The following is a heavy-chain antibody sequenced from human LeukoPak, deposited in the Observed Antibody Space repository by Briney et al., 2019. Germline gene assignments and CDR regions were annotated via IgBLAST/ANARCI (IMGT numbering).Heavy chain of an antibody. CDR1: GGSISSSSYY. CDR2: IYYSGST. J-gene: IGHJ4*02. V-gene: IGHV4-39*07. Sequence: PSETLSLTCTVSGGSISSSSYYWGWIRQPPGKGLEWIGSIYYSGSTYYNPSLKSRVTISVDTSENQFSLKLSSVTAADTAVYYCARDPGIGYYYDTPQFDYWGQGTLVTVSS. CDR3: ARDPGIGYYYDTPQFDY. D-gene: IGHD3-22*01.